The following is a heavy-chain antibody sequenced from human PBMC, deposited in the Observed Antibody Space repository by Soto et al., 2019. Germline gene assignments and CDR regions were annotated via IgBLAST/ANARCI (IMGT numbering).Heavy chain of an antibody. Sequence: SETLSLTCTVSGGFISNYYWSWVRQSPGKGLEWIGYIYYSGTTNYNPSLKSRVTILLDMSKNQFSLRLRSVTAADTAVYYWARDYYDSSGYYGYYYYGMDVWGQGTTVTVS. D-gene: IGHD3-22*01. CDR3: ARDYYDSSGYYGYYYYGMDV. CDR2: IYYSGTT. CDR1: GGFISNYY. V-gene: IGHV4-59*01. J-gene: IGHJ6*02.